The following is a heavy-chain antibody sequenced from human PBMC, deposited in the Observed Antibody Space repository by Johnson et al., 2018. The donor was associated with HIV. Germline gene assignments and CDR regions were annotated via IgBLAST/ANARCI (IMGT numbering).Heavy chain of an antibody. D-gene: IGHD6-13*01. V-gene: IGHV3-33*06. CDR1: GFTFSNYG. CDR3: AKVAVATAAGGVALDI. CDR2: IWFDGNNK. J-gene: IGHJ3*02. Sequence: QEQLEESGGGVVQPGRSLRLSCAASGFTFSNYGMHWVRQAPGKGLAWVAVIWFDGNNKHYSDSVKGRFTISRDNSNNILYLQMNSLRVEDTAVYYCAKVAVATAAGGVALDIWGPGTMVTVS.